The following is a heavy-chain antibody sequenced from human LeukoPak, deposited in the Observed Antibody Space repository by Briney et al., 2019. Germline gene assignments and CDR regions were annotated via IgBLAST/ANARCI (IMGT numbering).Heavy chain of an antibody. V-gene: IGHV4-4*02. CDR3: ARDSWNRGYSYGCDY. CDR1: GGSISSNNW. Sequence: SGTLSLTCAVSGGSISSNNWWGWVRQPPGKGLEWIGEIYHSGSPNYNPSLKSRVTISVDKSRNHFSLNLSSVTAADTAVYYCARDSWNRGYSYGCDYWGQGTLVTVSS. J-gene: IGHJ4*02. D-gene: IGHD5-18*01. CDR2: IYHSGSP.